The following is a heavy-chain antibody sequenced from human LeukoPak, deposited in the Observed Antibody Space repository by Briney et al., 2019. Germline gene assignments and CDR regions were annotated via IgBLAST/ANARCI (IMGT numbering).Heavy chain of an antibody. D-gene: IGHD2-15*01. V-gene: IGHV3-23*01. Sequence: GGSLRLSCAASGFTLSSYVTNWVRQAPGEGLEWVSGISGRGGSTYYADSVKGRFTISRDKAKNSLYLKMNGLRAEDTAVYSWARGADGVSSNSRGWFDPWGQGTLVTVSS. CDR2: ISGRGGST. J-gene: IGHJ5*02. CDR3: ARGADGVSSNSRGWFDP. CDR1: GFTLSSYV.